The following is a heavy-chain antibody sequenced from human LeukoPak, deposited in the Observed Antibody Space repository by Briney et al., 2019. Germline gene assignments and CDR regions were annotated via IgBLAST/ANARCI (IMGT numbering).Heavy chain of an antibody. J-gene: IGHJ4*02. Sequence: ASVKVSCKASGYTFTSYGISRVRQAPGQGLEWMGWISAYNGNTNYAQKLQGRVTMTTDTSTSTAYMELRSLRSDDTAVYYCARADTYYYDSSGYYWFDYWGQGTLVTVSS. CDR3: ARADTYYYDSSGYYWFDY. V-gene: IGHV1-18*01. CDR1: GYTFTSYG. D-gene: IGHD3-22*01. CDR2: ISAYNGNT.